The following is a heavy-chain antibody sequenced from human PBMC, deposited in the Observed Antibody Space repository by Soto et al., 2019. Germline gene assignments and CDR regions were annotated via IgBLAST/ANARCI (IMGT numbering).Heavy chain of an antibody. Sequence: TLSLTFNVSGGSISNSNYYWGWIRQPPGKGLEWIGSIYYTGNTYYNPSLKSRVTISVDTSKNQFSLKLGSVTAADTAVYFCERHSIWLLLSDYWGQGTLVTVS. CDR2: IYYTGNT. CDR3: ERHSIWLLLSDY. V-gene: IGHV4-39*01. J-gene: IGHJ4*02. CDR1: GGSISNSNYY. D-gene: IGHD3-22*01.